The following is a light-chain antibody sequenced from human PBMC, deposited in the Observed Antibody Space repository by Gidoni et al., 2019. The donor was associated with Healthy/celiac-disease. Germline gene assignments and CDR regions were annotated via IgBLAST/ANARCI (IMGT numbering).Light chain of an antibody. CDR1: NIGSKS. J-gene: IGLJ2*01. CDR3: QVWDSSSDHVV. CDR2: YDS. Sequence: SYVLPQPPPVSGAPGKTARITCGGNNIGSKSVHWYQQKPGQAPVLVIYYDSDRPSGIPERFSGSNSGNTATLTISRVEAGDEADYYCQVWDSSSDHVVFGGGTKLTV. V-gene: IGLV3-21*04.